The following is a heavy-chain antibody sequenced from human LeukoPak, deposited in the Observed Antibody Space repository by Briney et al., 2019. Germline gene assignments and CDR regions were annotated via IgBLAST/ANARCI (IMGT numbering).Heavy chain of an antibody. D-gene: IGHD3-3*01. V-gene: IGHV1-24*01. CDR3: ATLTIFGVVISASDI. J-gene: IGHJ3*02. Sequence: ASVKVSCKVSGYTLTELSMHWVRQAPGKGLEWMGGFDPEDGETIYAQKFQGRVTMTEDTSTDTAYMELSSLRSEDTAVYYCATLTIFGVVISASDIWGQGTMVTVSS. CDR1: GYTLTELS. CDR2: FDPEDGET.